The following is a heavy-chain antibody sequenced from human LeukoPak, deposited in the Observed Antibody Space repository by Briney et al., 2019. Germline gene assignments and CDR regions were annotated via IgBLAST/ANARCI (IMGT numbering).Heavy chain of an antibody. CDR2: ISGSGGST. CDR3: ARDRTTVTYRRDAFDI. CDR1: GFTFSSYA. Sequence: GGSLRLSCAASGFTFSSYAMSWVRQAPGKGLEWVSAISGSGGSTYYADSVKGRFTISRDNSKNTLYLQMNSLRAEDTAVYYCARDRTTVTYRRDAFDIWGQGTMVTVSS. J-gene: IGHJ3*02. V-gene: IGHV3-23*01. D-gene: IGHD4-17*01.